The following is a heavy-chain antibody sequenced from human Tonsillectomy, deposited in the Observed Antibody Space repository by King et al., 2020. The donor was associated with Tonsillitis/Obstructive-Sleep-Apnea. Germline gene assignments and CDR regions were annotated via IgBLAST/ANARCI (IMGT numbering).Heavy chain of an antibody. Sequence: VQLVESGGGLVQPGGSLRLSCAASGFTVSRNYMIWVRQAPGKGLEWVSVIYSGGSTYYADSVKGRFTISIDNSKNTLYLQMNSLRAEDTAVYYCARGLWIQLWHPFDPWGQGTLVTVSS. CDR1: GFTVSRNY. V-gene: IGHV3-66*01. J-gene: IGHJ5*02. CDR3: ARGLWIQLWHPFDP. D-gene: IGHD5-18*01. CDR2: IYSGGST.